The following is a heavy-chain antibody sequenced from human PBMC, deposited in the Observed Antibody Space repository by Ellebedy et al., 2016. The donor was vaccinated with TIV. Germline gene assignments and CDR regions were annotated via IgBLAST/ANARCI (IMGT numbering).Heavy chain of an antibody. J-gene: IGHJ4*02. CDR3: ARTYSSSWYREYYFDY. D-gene: IGHD6-13*01. CDR1: GGSFSGYY. CDR2: INHSGST. V-gene: IGHV4-34*01. Sequence: SETLSLXCAVYGGSFSGYYWSWIRQPPGKGLEWIGEINHSGSTNYNPSLKSRVTISVDTSKNQFSLKLSSVTAADTAVYYCARTYSSSWYREYYFDYWGQGTLVTVSS.